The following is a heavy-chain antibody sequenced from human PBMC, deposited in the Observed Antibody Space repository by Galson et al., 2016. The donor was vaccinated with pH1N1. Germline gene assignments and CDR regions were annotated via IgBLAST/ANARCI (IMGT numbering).Heavy chain of an antibody. D-gene: IGHD3-10*01. Sequence: PALVKPTQTLNLTCTFSGFSLSTFGVRVSWIRQSPGKALEWLARIDWDDEKFYSPSLKTRLTISKDTSEDQVVLTMTNMDPVDTGTYYCARMGVASGGRYYYGMDVWGQGTTVTVSS. CDR2: IDWDDEK. J-gene: IGHJ6*02. CDR1: GFSLSTFGVR. CDR3: ARMGVASGGRYYYGMDV. V-gene: IGHV2-70*04.